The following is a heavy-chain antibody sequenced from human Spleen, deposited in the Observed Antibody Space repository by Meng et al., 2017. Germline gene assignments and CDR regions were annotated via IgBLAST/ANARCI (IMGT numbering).Heavy chain of an antibody. V-gene: IGHV3-21*01. CDR2: IDGDSKYI. D-gene: IGHD4-17*01. J-gene: IGHJ4*02. Sequence: GGSLRLSCAASGFTVSSNYMSWVRQAPGKGLEWVSSIDGDSKYIYYGDSVKGRFTISRDNAKNSLYLQMNSLRAEDTAVYYCARDRLGAVTEDYWGQGTLVTVSS. CDR3: ARDRLGAVTEDY. CDR1: GFTVSSNY.